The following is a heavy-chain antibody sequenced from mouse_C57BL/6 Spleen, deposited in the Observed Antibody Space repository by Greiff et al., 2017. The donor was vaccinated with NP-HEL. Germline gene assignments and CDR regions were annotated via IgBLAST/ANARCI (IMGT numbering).Heavy chain of an antibody. V-gene: IGHV5-9-1*02. CDR2: ISSGGDYI. J-gene: IGHJ4*01. CDR1: GFTFSSYA. CDR3: TRETFYYGSSYRAMDY. Sequence: VESGEGLVKPGGSLKLPCAASGFTFSSYAMSWVRQTPEKRLAWVAYISSGGDYIYYADHVKGRFTISRDNARNTLYLQMSSLKSEDTAMYYCTRETFYYGSSYRAMDYWGQGTSVTVSS. D-gene: IGHD1-1*01.